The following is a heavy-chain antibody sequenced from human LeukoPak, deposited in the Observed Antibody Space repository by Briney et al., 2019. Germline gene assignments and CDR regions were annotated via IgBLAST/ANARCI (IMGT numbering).Heavy chain of an antibody. D-gene: IGHD2-2*01. Sequence: GGSLRLSCVASGFTFSDFAMSWVRQAPGKGLEWVSAISGSGGSTYYADSVKGWFTISRDNSKNTLYLQMNSLRAEDTAVYYCASDCSSTSCYQRGGYSDYWGQGTLVTVSS. V-gene: IGHV3-23*01. CDR1: GFTFSDFA. CDR2: ISGSGGST. CDR3: ASDCSSTSCYQRGGYSDY. J-gene: IGHJ4*02.